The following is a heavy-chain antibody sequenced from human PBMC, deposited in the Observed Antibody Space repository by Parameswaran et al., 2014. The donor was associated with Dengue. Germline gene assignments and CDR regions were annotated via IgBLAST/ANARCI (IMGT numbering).Heavy chain of an antibody. CDR3: ARGSLGSSGWYDPH. D-gene: IGHD6-19*01. Sequence: GSLRLSCAASGFTFSDYTMNWVRQAPGKGLQWVSYISPSSSTIYYADSVKGRFTVSRDNAKSSLYLQMNSLRDEDTAVYYCARGSLGSSGWYDPHWGQGTLVTVSS. V-gene: IGHV3-48*02. J-gene: IGHJ4*02. CDR1: GFTFSDYT. CDR2: ISPSSSTI.